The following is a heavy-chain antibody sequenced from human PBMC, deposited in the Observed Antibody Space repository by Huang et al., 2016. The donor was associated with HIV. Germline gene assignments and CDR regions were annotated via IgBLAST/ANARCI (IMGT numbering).Heavy chain of an antibody. CDR1: GYIFTRYT. CDR2: INTSTGKS. Sequence: QVKLVQSGSELKKPGASVKVSCKASGYIFTRYTVNWVRQAPGQGLEWMGWINTSTGKSTYAQGFTGRFLFSLDTSVSTAYLQISALQAEDSGVYYWGRGGGGSTWQTPLVWFDPWGQGTLVTVSS. D-gene: IGHD6-13*01. V-gene: IGHV7-4-1*02. J-gene: IGHJ5*02. CDR3: GRGGGGSTWQTPLVWFDP.